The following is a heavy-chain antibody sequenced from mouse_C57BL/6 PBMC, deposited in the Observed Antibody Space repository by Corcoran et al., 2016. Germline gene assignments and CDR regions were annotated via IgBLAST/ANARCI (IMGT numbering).Heavy chain of an antibody. Sequence: QIQLVQSGPELKKPGETVKISCKASGYTFTTYGMSWVKQAPGKGLKWMGWINTYSGVPTYADDFKGRFAFSLETSASTAYLQINNLKNEDTATYFCARENLDGGFAYWGQGTLVTVSA. CDR1: GYTFTTYG. V-gene: IGHV9-3*01. CDR2: INTYSGVP. J-gene: IGHJ3*01. CDR3: ARENLDGGFAY. D-gene: IGHD2-3*01.